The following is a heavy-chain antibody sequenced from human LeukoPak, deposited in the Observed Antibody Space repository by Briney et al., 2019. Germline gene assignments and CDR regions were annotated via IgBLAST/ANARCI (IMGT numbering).Heavy chain of an antibody. V-gene: IGHV4-4*07. CDR2: IYTSGST. D-gene: IGHD2-2*01. CDR1: GGSISSYF. Sequence: SETLSLTCTVSGGSISSYFWTWIRQPAGMGLEWIGRIYTSGSTNYKPSLKSRVTMSVDTSKNQFSLKLSSVTAADTAVYFCARGSTRYDYWGQGTLVTVSS. J-gene: IGHJ4*02. CDR3: ARGSTRYDY.